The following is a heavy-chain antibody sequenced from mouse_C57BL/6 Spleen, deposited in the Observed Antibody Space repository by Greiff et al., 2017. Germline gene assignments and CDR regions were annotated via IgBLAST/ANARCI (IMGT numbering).Heavy chain of an antibody. CDR1: GYTFTSYT. CDR2: INPSSGYT. CDR3: ARSGGNYPYYAMDY. D-gene: IGHD2-1*01. Sequence: VQLQQSGAELARPGASVKMSCKASGYTFTSYTMHWVKQRPGQGLEWIGYINPSSGYTKYNQKFKDKATLTADKSSSTAYMQLSSLTSEDSAVYYVARSGGNYPYYAMDYWGQGTSVTVSS. V-gene: IGHV1-4*01. J-gene: IGHJ4*01.